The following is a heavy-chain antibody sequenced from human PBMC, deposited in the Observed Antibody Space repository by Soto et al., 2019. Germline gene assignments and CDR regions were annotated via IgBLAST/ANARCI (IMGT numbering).Heavy chain of an antibody. D-gene: IGHD4-17*01. Sequence: QGQLVQSGAEVKKPGASVKVSCGTSGFSFTSYSFHWVRQAPAQGLQWMGWINAGRGKTKYSQQFQGRVTFTWDTPANPVSMDLSRLSSEDTSVFSCARWIDNGYFDYWGQGTLVTVSA. CDR3: ARWIDNGYFDY. CDR1: GFSFTSYS. CDR2: INAGRGKT. V-gene: IGHV1-3*01. J-gene: IGHJ4*02.